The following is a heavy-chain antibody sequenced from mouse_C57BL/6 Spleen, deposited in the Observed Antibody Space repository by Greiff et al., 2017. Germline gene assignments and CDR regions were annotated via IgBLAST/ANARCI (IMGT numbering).Heavy chain of an antibody. D-gene: IGHD1-1*01. J-gene: IGHJ3*01. V-gene: IGHV1-81*01. CDR2: IYPRSGNT. Sequence: QVQLQQSGAELARPGASVKLSCKASGYTFTSYGISWVKQRTGQGLEWIGEIYPRSGNTYYNEKFKGQATLTEDKASSTEYMELRSLTSEDSAVYFCAREEGGLLRGDWGQGTLVTVSA. CDR1: GYTFTSYG. CDR3: AREEGGLLRGD.